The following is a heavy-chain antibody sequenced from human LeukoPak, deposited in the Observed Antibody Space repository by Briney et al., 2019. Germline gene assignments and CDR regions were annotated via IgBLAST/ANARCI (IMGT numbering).Heavy chain of an antibody. J-gene: IGHJ4*02. CDR3: AREAYYYDSSGYPIDY. CDR2: IKPNNGAT. D-gene: IGHD3-22*01. Sequence: ASVKVSCRASGYTFTTYYVHWMRQAPGQGPEWMGLIKPNNGATNYAQKFQGRVTITADKSTSTAYMELSSLRSEDTAVYYCAREAYYYDSSGYPIDYWGQGTLVTVSS. V-gene: IGHV1-2*02. CDR1: GYTFTTYY.